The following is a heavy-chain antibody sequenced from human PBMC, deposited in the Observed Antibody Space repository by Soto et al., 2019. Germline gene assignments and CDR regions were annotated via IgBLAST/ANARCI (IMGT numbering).Heavy chain of an antibody. Sequence: PSETLSLTCTVSGGSISSGDYYWSGIRQPPGKGLEWIGYIYYSGSTYYNPSLKSRVTISVDTSKNQFSLKLSSVTAADTAVYYCARGKGYYDSSGYYYSPYYFDYWGQGTLVTVSS. V-gene: IGHV4-30-4*01. CDR3: ARGKGYYDSSGYYYSPYYFDY. J-gene: IGHJ4*02. CDR1: GGSISSGDYY. CDR2: IYYSGST. D-gene: IGHD3-22*01.